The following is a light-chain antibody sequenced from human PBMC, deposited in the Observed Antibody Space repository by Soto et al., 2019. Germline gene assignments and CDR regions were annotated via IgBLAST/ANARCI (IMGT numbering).Light chain of an antibody. CDR2: EVN. Sequence: QSVLTQPPSASGSPGQSVSISCTGTSSDVGDYDYVSWYQQHHPGKAPKLLIYEVNKRPSGVPDRFSGSKSGNTASLTVSGLQAEDEADYYCSSSAGNSYVFGTGTKLTVL. V-gene: IGLV2-8*01. CDR3: SSSAGNSYV. CDR1: SSDVGDYDY. J-gene: IGLJ1*01.